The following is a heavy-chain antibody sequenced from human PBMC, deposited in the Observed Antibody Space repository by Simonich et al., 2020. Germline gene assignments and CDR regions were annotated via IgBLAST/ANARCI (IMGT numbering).Heavy chain of an antibody. Sequence: QVQLVQSGAEVKKPGASVKVSCKASGYTFTGYYMHWVRQAPGQGLEVMGWNNPNRGGTNYAKKFQGRVTITRDTSISTAYMELSRLRSDDTAVYYCARDSYSSWYFDLWGRGTLVTVSS. CDR2: NNPNRGGT. V-gene: IGHV1-2*02. CDR3: ARDSYSSWYFDL. CDR1: GYTFTGYY. J-gene: IGHJ2*01. D-gene: IGHD6-13*01.